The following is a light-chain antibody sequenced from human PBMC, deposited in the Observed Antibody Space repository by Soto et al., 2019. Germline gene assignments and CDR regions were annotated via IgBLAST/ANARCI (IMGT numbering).Light chain of an antibody. V-gene: IGKV1-33*01. CDR1: QDISNY. CDR3: QQYDNLPLT. Sequence: DIQMTQSPSSLSASVGDRVTITCQASQDISNYLNWYQQKPGKAPKLLIYDASNLETGVPSRFSGSGSGTDFTFTISRLQPEDIATYYCQQYDNLPLTFGGGTTGDIK. J-gene: IGKJ4*01. CDR2: DAS.